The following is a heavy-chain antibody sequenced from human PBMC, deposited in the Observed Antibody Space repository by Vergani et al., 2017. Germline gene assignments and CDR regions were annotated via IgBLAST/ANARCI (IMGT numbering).Heavy chain of an antibody. Sequence: QAQLQESGPGLVKPSETLSLTCTLSGDAISRDTYSWNWVRQPPGKPLEWIGSVYYSGLTYYNPSLKSRVAISVDTSKNQFSLKVTSVTAADTAVYFCARQRPGSGWSPGDFDDWGQGILVTVSS. CDR3: ARQRPGSGWSPGDFDD. CDR2: VYYSGLT. D-gene: IGHD6-19*01. CDR1: GDAISRDTYS. J-gene: IGHJ4*02. V-gene: IGHV4-39*01.